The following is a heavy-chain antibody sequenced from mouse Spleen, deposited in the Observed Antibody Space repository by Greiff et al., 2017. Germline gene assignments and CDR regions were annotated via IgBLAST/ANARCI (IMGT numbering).Heavy chain of an antibody. V-gene: IGHV1-50*01. CDR3: ARSGGSSAWFAY. Sequence: VQLQQSGAELVRPGTSVKLSCKASGYTFTSYWMQWVKQRPGQGLEWIGEIDPSDSYTNYNQKFKGKATLTVDTSSSTAYMQLSSLTSEDSAVYYCARSGGSSAWFAYWGQGTLVTVSA. J-gene: IGHJ3*01. D-gene: IGHD1-1*02. CDR1: GYTFTSYW. CDR2: IDPSDSYT.